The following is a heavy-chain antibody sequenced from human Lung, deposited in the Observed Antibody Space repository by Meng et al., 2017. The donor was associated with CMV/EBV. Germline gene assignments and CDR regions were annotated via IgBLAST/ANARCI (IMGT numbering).Heavy chain of an antibody. CDR3: ARSYNGKYYPPYYYYYYGMDV. Sequence: GGSXRLXCTASGFYFSDYGMHWVRQAPGKGLEWLTFTHYDENIKYYTDSVKGRFTISRDNSKKTLFLQMNSLRPEDTAVYYCARSYNGKYYPPYYYYYYGMDVWXQGTXVTVSS. V-gene: IGHV3-30*02. D-gene: IGHD1-26*01. CDR1: GFYFSDYG. CDR2: THYDENIK. J-gene: IGHJ6*02.